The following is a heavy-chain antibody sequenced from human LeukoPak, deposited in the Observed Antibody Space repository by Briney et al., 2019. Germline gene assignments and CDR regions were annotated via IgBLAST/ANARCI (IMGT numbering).Heavy chain of an antibody. Sequence: GASVKVSCKVSGYTLTELSMHWVRQAPGKGLERMGGFDPEDGETIYAQKFQGRVTMTGDTSTDTAYMELSSLRSEDTAVYYCATARVVVAAKVAFDIWGQGTMVTVSS. V-gene: IGHV1-24*01. CDR3: ATARVVVAAKVAFDI. J-gene: IGHJ3*02. CDR1: GYTLTELS. CDR2: FDPEDGET. D-gene: IGHD2-15*01.